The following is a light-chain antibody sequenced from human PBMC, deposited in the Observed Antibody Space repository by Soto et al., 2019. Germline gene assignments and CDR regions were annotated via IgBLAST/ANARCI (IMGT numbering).Light chain of an antibody. J-gene: IGKJ1*01. CDR2: GAS. Sequence: EIVMTQSPATLSVSPGERATLSCRASQSVSSNLAWSQQKPGQAPRLLIYGASTRATGIPARFSGSGSGTEFTLTISSLQSEDFVVYYCQQYNNWPRTFGQGTKVEIK. CDR3: QQYNNWPRT. V-gene: IGKV3-15*01. CDR1: QSVSSN.